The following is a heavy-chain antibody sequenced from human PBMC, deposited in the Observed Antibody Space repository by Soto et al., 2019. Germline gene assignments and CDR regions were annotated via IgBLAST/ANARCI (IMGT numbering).Heavy chain of an antibody. D-gene: IGHD1-1*01. CDR2: LNGGTGQT. V-gene: IGHV1-3*01. Sequence: ASVKVSCKASGYTFSTYAMHWVRQAPGQSLEWMGWLNGGTGQTRYSQKFQDRVIITRDTSASTGYMELSSLTSEDTAVYYCARGKGMEENYFYYGLDIWGQGTTVTVSS. CDR3: ARGKGMEENYFYYGLDI. CDR1: GYTFSTYA. J-gene: IGHJ6*02.